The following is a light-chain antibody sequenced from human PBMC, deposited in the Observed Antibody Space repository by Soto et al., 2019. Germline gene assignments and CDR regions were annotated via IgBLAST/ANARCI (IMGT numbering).Light chain of an antibody. Sequence: SALTQPASVSGSPGQSITISCTGTSSDVGGYNSVSWYQQHPGKAPKLLIYDVSSRPSGVSNRFSGSKSGNTASLTISGLQAEDEADYYCCAYTSGSTLYVFGTGTKGTVL. J-gene: IGLJ1*01. V-gene: IGLV2-14*01. CDR2: DVS. CDR1: SSDVGGYNS. CDR3: CAYTSGSTLYV.